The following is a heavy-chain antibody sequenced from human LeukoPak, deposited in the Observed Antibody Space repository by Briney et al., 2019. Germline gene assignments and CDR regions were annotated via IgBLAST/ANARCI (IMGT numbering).Heavy chain of an antibody. J-gene: IGHJ6*03. CDR2: IYYSGST. Sequence: SETLSLTCTVSGGSISSSSYYWGWIRQPPGKGLEWFGGIYYSGSTYYNPSLKSRVTISVDTSKNQFSLKLSSVTAADTAVYYCARYDNWNYYMDIWGKGTTVTVSS. V-gene: IGHV4-39*01. D-gene: IGHD1-20*01. CDR3: ARYDNWNYYMDI. CDR1: GGSISSSSYY.